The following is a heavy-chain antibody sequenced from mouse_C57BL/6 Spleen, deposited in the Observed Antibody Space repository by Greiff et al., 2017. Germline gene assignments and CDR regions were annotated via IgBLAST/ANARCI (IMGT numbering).Heavy chain of an antibody. D-gene: IGHD1-1*01. CDR3: ARHGYYGSSYWYFDV. Sequence: EVQVVESGGGLVKPGGSLKLSCAASGFTFSSYTLSWVRQTPEQRLAWVATISGGGGNTYYPDSVKGRFTISRDNAKNTLYLQMSRLRSEDTALYYCARHGYYGSSYWYFDVWGTGTTVTVSS. J-gene: IGHJ1*03. CDR1: GFTFSSYT. CDR2: ISGGGGNT. V-gene: IGHV5-9*01.